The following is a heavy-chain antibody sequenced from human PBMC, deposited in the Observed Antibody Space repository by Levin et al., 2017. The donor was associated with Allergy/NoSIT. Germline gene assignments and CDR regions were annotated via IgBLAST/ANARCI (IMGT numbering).Heavy chain of an antibody. V-gene: IGHV4-39*01. J-gene: IGHJ3*02. CDR3: ARHAIAAAVDAFDI. CDR1: GGSISSSSYY. Sequence: PGGSLRLSCTVSGGSISSSSYYWGWIRQPPGKGLEWIGSIFYSGSSYYNPSLKSRVTISVDTSKNQFSLKLSSVTAADTAVYYCARHAIAAAVDAFDIWGQGTMVTVSS. CDR2: IFYSGSS. D-gene: IGHD6-13*01.